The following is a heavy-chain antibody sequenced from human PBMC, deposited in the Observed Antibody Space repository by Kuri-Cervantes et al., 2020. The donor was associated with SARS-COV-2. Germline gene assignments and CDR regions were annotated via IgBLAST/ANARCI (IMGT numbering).Heavy chain of an antibody. D-gene: IGHD3-22*01. V-gene: IGHV4-34*01. Sequence: SQTLSLTCAVYGGSFRGYYWSWIRQPPGKGLEWIGEINHSGSTNYNPSLKSRVTISVDTSKNQFSLKLSSVTAADTAVYYCAGGYYYDSSGPVLRYYFDYWGQGTLVTVSS. J-gene: IGHJ4*02. CDR3: AGGYYYDSSGPVLRYYFDY. CDR1: GGSFRGYY. CDR2: INHSGST.